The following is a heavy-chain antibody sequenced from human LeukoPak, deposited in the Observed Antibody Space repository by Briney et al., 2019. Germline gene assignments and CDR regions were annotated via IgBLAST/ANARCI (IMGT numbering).Heavy chain of an antibody. J-gene: IGHJ6*03. Sequence: SETLSLTCTVSGVSISSGSYYWSWIRQPPGKGLGWIGYIYYSGSTNYNPSLKSRVTISVDTSKNQFSLKLSSVTAADTAVYYCARGRKLDTYYYYYYMDVWGKGTTVTVSS. V-gene: IGHV4-61*01. CDR3: ARGRKLDTYYYYYYMDV. CDR2: IYYSGST. CDR1: GVSISSGSYY. D-gene: IGHD6-6*01.